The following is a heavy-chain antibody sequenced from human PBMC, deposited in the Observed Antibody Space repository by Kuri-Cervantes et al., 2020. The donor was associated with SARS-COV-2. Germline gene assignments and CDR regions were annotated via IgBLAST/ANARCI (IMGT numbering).Heavy chain of an antibody. D-gene: IGHD4-17*01. Sequence: SETLSLTCAVSGDSVSGYFWSWIRHPADKGLEWIGRIFTIGSTNYNPSLESRVTMSVDTSKNQVSLRLTSVTAADTAIYYCARDWIDYGYYWGQGILVTVSS. CDR1: GDSVSGYF. V-gene: IGHV4-4*07. CDR3: ARDWIDYGYY. J-gene: IGHJ4*02. CDR2: IFTIGST.